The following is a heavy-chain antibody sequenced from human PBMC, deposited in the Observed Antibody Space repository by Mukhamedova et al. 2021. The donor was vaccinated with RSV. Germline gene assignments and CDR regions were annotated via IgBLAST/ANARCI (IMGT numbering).Heavy chain of an antibody. D-gene: IGHD3-3*01. V-gene: IGHV1-69*01. J-gene: IGHJ5*02. CDR2: IIPIFGTA. CDR3: ARSRQRHITIFGVVTHNWFDP. Sequence: GGIIPIFGTANYAQKFQGRVTITADESTSTAYMELSSLRSEDTAVYYCARSRQRHITIFGVVTHNWFDPWGQGTLVTVSS.